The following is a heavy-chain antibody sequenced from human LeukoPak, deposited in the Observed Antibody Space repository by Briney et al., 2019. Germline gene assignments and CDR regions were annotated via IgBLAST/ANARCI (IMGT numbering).Heavy chain of an antibody. CDR1: GDSLGSGMYY. J-gene: IGHJ5*02. CDR3: ARHAVIPAAISWFDP. V-gene: IGHV4-39*01. CDR2: IYYRGST. D-gene: IGHD2-2*02. Sequence: SETLSLTCTVSGDSLGSGMYYWGWIRQPPGKGLEWIGRIYYRGSTYYNPSLKSRVTISVDTSKNQFSLKLTSVTATDTAVYYCARHAVIPAAISWFDPWGQGTLVTVSS.